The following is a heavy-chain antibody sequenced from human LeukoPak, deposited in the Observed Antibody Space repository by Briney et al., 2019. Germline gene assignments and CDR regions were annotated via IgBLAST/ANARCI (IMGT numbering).Heavy chain of an antibody. J-gene: IGHJ4*02. CDR3: ARDGAFDY. V-gene: IGHV1-2*02. CDR2: INPNSGDT. CDR1: GYTFTDYY. Sequence: ASVKVSCKASGYTFTDYYMHWVRQAPGRGLEWMGWINPNSGDTNYAHKFQGRVTMTRDTSISTAYMEVSRLTSDDTAVFYCARDGAFDYWGQGTLVTVSS. D-gene: IGHD3-16*01.